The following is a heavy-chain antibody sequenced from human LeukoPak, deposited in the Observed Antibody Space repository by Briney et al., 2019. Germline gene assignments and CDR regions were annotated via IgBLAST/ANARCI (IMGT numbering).Heavy chain of an antibody. CDR3: ARAAGAVVAANYYFDY. CDR2: LNWNGAST. J-gene: IGHJ4*02. CDR1: GFTFDDYG. Sequence: GGSLRLSCLASGFTFDDYGFSWVRQVPGKGLEWVSGLNWNGASTGYADSVKGRFTISRDNSKNTLYLQMNSLRAEDTAVYYCARAAGAVVAANYYFDYWGQGTLVTVSS. D-gene: IGHD2-15*01. V-gene: IGHV3-20*04.